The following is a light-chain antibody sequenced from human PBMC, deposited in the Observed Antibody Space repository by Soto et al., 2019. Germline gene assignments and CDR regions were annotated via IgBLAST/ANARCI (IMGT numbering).Light chain of an antibody. CDR1: SSNIGSNT. V-gene: IGLV1-44*01. Sequence: QSVLTQTPSASGAPGQRVTISCSGSSSNIGSNTVNWYQQFPGTAPKLVIYSNNQRPSGVPDRFSGSKSGTSASLAISGLRSDDEADYFCAAWDESLNGHVVFGGGTKLTVL. CDR2: SNN. CDR3: AAWDESLNGHVV. J-gene: IGLJ2*01.